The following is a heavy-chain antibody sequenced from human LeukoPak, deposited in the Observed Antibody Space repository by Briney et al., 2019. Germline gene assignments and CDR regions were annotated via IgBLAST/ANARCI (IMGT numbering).Heavy chain of an antibody. D-gene: IGHD4-17*01. CDR1: GFTFSSYS. CDR3: ASDEPNTVTTRLLPDFDY. Sequence: PGGSLRLSCAASGFTFSSYSMNWVRQAPGKGLEWVSSISSSSSYIYYADSVKGRFTISRDNAKNSLYLQMNSLRAEDTAVYYCASDEPNTVTTRLLPDFDYWGQGTLVTVSS. V-gene: IGHV3-21*01. CDR2: ISSSSSYI. J-gene: IGHJ4*02.